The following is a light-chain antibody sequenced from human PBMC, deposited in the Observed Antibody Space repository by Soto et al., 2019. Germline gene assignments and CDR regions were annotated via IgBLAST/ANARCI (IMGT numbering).Light chain of an antibody. CDR2: DAS. V-gene: IGKV3D-20*02. CDR1: RSVGSSY. Sequence: EIVMTQSPGTLSLSPGEGATLSCRASRSVGSSYLAWYQQKPGQAPRLLIYDASNRATGIPARFSGTGSGTDFTLTINNLEPEDFAVYYCQVRTNWSIAFGRGTRLEI. J-gene: IGKJ5*01. CDR3: QVRTNWSIA.